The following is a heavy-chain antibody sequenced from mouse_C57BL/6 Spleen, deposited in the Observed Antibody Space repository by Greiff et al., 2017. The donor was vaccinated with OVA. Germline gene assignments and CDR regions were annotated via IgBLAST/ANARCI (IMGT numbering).Heavy chain of an antibody. Sequence: QVQLKQPGAELVKPGASVKLSCKASGYTFTSYWMHWVKQRPGRGLEWIGRIDPNSGGTKYNEKFKSKATLTVDKPSSTAYMQLSSLTSEDSAVYYCASYGSSYLYAMDYWGQGTSVTVSS. CDR1: GYTFTSYW. D-gene: IGHD1-1*01. V-gene: IGHV1-72*01. CDR2: IDPNSGGT. J-gene: IGHJ4*01. CDR3: ASYGSSYLYAMDY.